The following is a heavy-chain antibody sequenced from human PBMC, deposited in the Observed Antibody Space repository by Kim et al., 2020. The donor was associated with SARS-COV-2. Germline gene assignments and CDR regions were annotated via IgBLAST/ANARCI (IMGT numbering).Heavy chain of an antibody. CDR1: GFTFSDYY. CDR2: ISSSGSTI. Sequence: GGSLRLSCAASGFTFSDYYMSWIRQAPGKGLEWVSSISSSGSTIYYADSVKGRFTISRDNAKNSLYLQMNSLRAEDTAVYYCARVAYYYESSGYRRYFDPWGRGTLVTVSS. J-gene: IGHJ2*01. D-gene: IGHD3-22*01. CDR3: ARVAYYYESSGYRRYFDP. V-gene: IGHV3-11*01.